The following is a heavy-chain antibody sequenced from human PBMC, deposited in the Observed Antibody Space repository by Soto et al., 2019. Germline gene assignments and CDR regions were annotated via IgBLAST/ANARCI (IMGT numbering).Heavy chain of an antibody. Sequence: GGSLRLSCAASGFTVSSNYMSWVRQAPGKGLEWVSVIYSGGSTYYADSVKGRFTISRDNSKNTLYLQMNSLRAEDTAVYYCPSIQGGSSSHIDYWGQGTLVTV. V-gene: IGHV3-66*01. CDR2: IYSGGST. D-gene: IGHD6-13*01. CDR1: GFTVSSNY. CDR3: PSIQGGSSSHIDY. J-gene: IGHJ4*02.